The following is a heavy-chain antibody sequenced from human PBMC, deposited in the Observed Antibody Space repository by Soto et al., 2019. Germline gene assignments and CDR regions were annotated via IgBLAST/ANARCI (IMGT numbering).Heavy chain of an antibody. J-gene: IGHJ5*02. D-gene: IGHD6-19*01. CDR1: GFTFINAW. CDR2: IKSKVHGGIT. V-gene: IGHV3-15*01. Sequence: PGGSLRLSCAASGFTFINAWMNWVRQAPGKGLEWVGRIKSKVHGGITDYAAPVKGRCTISRDDSENTLYLQMNSLKTEDTAVYYCTTEDGWYISWGQGTLVTVSS. CDR3: TTEDGWYIS.